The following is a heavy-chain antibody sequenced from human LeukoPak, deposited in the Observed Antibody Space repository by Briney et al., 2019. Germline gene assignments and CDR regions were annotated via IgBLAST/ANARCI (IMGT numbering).Heavy chain of an antibody. J-gene: IGHJ5*02. CDR3: ARDSGTTGEVKFDP. Sequence: PSETLSLTCTVSGGSIGSYYLSWIRQPAGKGLEWIGRIYSSGTDYNPSLKSRVTMSADTSRNQVSLTLSSVSAADTAVYYCARDSGTTGEVKFDPWGQGTLVTVSS. D-gene: IGHD3-10*01. CDR2: IYSSGT. CDR1: GGSIGSYY. V-gene: IGHV4-4*07.